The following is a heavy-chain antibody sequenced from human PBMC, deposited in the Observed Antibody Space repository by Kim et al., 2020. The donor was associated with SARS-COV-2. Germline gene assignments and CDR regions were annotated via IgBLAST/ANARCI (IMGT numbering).Heavy chain of an antibody. CDR1: GYSFTSYW. V-gene: IGHV5-51*01. CDR2: IYPGDSDT. J-gene: IGHJ3*02. Sequence: GESLKISCKGSGYSFTSYWIGWVRQMPGKGLEWMGIIYPGDSDTRYSPSFQGQVTISADKSISTAYLQWSSLKASDTAMYYCARVGDYDILTGYQPNAFDIGGQGTMVTVSS. D-gene: IGHD3-9*01. CDR3: ARVGDYDILTGYQPNAFDI.